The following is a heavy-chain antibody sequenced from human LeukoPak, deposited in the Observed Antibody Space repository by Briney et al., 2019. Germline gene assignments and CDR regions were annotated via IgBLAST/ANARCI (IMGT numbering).Heavy chain of an antibody. CDR1: AFTFSASS. V-gene: IGHV3-48*01. CDR3: AKNMAQPEGGDGNWFDP. Sequence: GGSLRPSRAAAAFTFSASSMNCVRQAPGKWLEWISYVSSSSVSIYYADSVKGRLTISRDNSKNTLYLQMNSLRAEDTGVYYRAKNMAQPEGGDGNWFDPWGQGTLVTVSS. CDR2: VSSSSVSI. J-gene: IGHJ5*02. D-gene: IGHD1/OR15-1a*01.